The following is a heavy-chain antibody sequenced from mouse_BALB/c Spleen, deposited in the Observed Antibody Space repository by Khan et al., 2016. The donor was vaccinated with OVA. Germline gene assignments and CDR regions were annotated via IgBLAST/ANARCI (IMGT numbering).Heavy chain of an antibody. J-gene: IGHJ3*01. V-gene: IGHV1S137*01. Sequence: QVQLQQSGPEPVRPGASVKISCKGSGYTFADSGMHWVRQSHAKSLEWIGVISTYYGNIKYNQKFEGRATLTVDKSSSTAYMELARFTSEDSAVYFCTRDGIAEFAYWGQGTLVTVSA. CDR2: ISTYYGNI. CDR1: GYTFADSG. D-gene: IGHD2-3*01. CDR3: TRDGIAEFAY.